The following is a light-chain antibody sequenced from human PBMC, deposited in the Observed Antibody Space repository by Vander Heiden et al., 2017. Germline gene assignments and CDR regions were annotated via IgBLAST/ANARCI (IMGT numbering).Light chain of an antibody. CDR3: QQYYSTPQT. CDR1: QSVLYSSTNKNY. J-gene: IGKJ1*01. CDR2: WAA. Sequence: DLVMTQSPDSLAVSLGERATINCKSSQSVLYSSTNKNYLAWYQQKPGQAPNLLVYWAATRKSGVPDRFSGSGSGTDFTLTISSLQAEDVAVYYCQQYYSTPQTFGQGTKVEIK. V-gene: IGKV4-1*01.